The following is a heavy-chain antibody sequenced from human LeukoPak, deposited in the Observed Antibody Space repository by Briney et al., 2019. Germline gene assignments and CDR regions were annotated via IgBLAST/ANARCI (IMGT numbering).Heavy chain of an antibody. D-gene: IGHD5-12*01. V-gene: IGHV3-74*01. CDR1: GFTLRSYW. J-gene: IGHJ4*02. CDR2: INIDGRST. Sequence: GGSLRLSCAASGFTLRSYWMHWVRQAPGKGLVWVSRINIDGRSTSYMDSVKGRFTISRDNAKNTLYLQMNSLRVEDTAVYYCARDREVATVFDYWGQGTLVTVSS. CDR3: ARDREVATVFDY.